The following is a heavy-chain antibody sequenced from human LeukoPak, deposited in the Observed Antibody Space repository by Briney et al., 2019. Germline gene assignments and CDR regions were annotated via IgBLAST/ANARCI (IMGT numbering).Heavy chain of an antibody. J-gene: IGHJ6*02. CDR3: ARRGWLQENGMDV. V-gene: IGHV1-18*01. D-gene: IGHD5-24*01. CDR1: GYTFTSYG. Sequence: GASVKVSCKASGYTFTSYGISWVRQAPGQGLEWMGWISAYNGNTNYAQKLQGRVTMTRDTSTSTVYMELSSLRSEDTAVYYCARRGWLQENGMDVWGQGTTVTVSS. CDR2: ISAYNGNT.